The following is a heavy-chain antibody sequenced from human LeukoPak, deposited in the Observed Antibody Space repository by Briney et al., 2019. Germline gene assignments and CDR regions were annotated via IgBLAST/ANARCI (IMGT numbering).Heavy chain of an antibody. Sequence: GASVKASSKASGGTFSAYAISWGRQAPEQGLEWMGGIFPIFGTANYAQKFQGRVTITADESTSTAYMELSSLRSEDTAVYYCARVYCTNGVCYYYYGMDVWGQGTTVTVSS. CDR2: IFPIFGTA. V-gene: IGHV1-69*13. CDR1: GGTFSAYA. J-gene: IGHJ6*02. D-gene: IGHD2-8*01. CDR3: ARVYCTNGVCYYYYGMDV.